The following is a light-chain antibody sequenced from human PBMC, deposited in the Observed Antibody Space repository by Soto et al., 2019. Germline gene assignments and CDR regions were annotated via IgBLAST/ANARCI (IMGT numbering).Light chain of an antibody. CDR2: GAS. V-gene: IGKV3-20*01. CDR1: QTVSSSY. CDR3: QHHGSSPPFT. J-gene: IGKJ2*01. Sequence: EVVLTQSPGTLSLSPGERATLSCRASQTVSSSYLAWYQQKPGQAPRLLIYGASSRATGIPDRFSGSGSGTDFTLTISRLEPEDFAVFYCQHHGSSPPFTFGQGTKLEI.